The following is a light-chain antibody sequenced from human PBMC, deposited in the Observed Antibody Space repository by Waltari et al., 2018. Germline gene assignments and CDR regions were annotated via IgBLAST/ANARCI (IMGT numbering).Light chain of an antibody. V-gene: IGLV3-1*01. CDR2: QDD. J-gene: IGLJ2*01. Sequence: SYELSQPPSESVSPGHTAVISCSGEELGNKFVRWYQQKPGQAPVLVLYQDDKRPSGIPERFSGSNAGTRATLIIVGTQPMDEADYYCQAWDRTTAVFGGGTKLTVL. CDR1: ELGNKF. CDR3: QAWDRTTAV.